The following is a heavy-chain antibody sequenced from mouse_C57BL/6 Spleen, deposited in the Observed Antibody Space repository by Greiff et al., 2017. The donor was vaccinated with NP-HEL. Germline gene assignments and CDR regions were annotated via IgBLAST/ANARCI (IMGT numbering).Heavy chain of an antibody. CDR1: GFTFSDYG. CDR3: ARGEPYYAMDY. CDR2: ISSGSSTI. J-gene: IGHJ4*01. Sequence: EVQRVESGGGLVKPGGSLKLSCAASGFTFSDYGMHWVRQAPEKGLEWVAYISSGSSTIYYADTVKGRFTISRDNAKNTLFLQMTSLRSEDTAMYYCARGEPYYAMDYWGQGTSVTVSS. V-gene: IGHV5-17*01.